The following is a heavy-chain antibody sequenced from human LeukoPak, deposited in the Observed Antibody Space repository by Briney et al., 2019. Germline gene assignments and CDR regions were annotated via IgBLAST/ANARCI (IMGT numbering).Heavy chain of an antibody. CDR2: IYSDGGT. V-gene: IGHV3-66*01. CDR3: ATTYVWGSYFDY. CDR1: GFTVSSNY. D-gene: IGHD3-16*01. Sequence: GGSLRLSCAASGFTVSSNYMSWVRQASGKGLEWVSVIYSDGGTYYADSVKGRFTISRDNSKNTLYLQMNSLRAEDTAVYYCATTYVWGSYFDYWGQGTLVTVSS. J-gene: IGHJ4*02.